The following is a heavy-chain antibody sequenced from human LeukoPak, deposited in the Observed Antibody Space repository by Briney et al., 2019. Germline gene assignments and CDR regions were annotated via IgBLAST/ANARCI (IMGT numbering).Heavy chain of an antibody. V-gene: IGHV1-2*02. CDR3: ARDPSTAAGTYYYYYMDV. D-gene: IGHD6-13*01. J-gene: IGHJ6*03. CDR2: INPNSGGT. CDR1: GYTFTGYY. Sequence: GASVKVSCKAAGYTFTGYYMHWVRQAPGQGLEWMGWINPNSGGTNYAQKFQGRVTMTRDTSISTAYMELSRLRSDDTAVYYCARDPSTAAGTYYYYYMDVWGKGTTVTVSS.